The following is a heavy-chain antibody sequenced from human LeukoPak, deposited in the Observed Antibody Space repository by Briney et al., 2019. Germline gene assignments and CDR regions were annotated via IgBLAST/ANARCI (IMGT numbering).Heavy chain of an antibody. Sequence: SETLSLTCAVYGGSFSGYYWSWIRQPPGKGLEWIGEINHSGSTNYNPSLKSRVTISVDTSKNQFSLKLSSVTAADTAVYYCARKSSYYDFWSGYSDYWGQGTLVTVSS. J-gene: IGHJ4*02. CDR2: INHSGST. CDR1: GGSFSGYY. V-gene: IGHV4-34*01. D-gene: IGHD3-3*01. CDR3: ARKSSYYDFWSGYSDY.